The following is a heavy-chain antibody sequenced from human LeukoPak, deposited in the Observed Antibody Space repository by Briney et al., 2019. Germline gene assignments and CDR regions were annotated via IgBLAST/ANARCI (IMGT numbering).Heavy chain of an antibody. D-gene: IGHD3-16*01. CDR1: GLIFRSYW. Sequence: GGSLRLSCAVSGLIFRSYWMSWVRQAPGKGLEWVANINQDGSEKYFVDSVKGRFTISRDNAKNSLHLQMNSLRADDTAVYCCARDVSEFGGDYNYMDVWGKGTTVTVSS. V-gene: IGHV3-7*01. J-gene: IGHJ6*03. CDR3: ARDVSEFGGDYNYMDV. CDR2: INQDGSEK.